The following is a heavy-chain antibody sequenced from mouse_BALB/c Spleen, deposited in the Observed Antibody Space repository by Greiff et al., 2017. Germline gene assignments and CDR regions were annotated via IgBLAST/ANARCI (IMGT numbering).Heavy chain of an antibody. D-gene: IGHD2-1*01. Sequence: VQPQQSGTVMARPGASVKMSCKASGYTFTSYWMHWVKQRPGQGLEWIGAIYPGNSDTSYNQKFKGKAKLTAVTSTSTAYMELSSLTNEDSAVYYCTRVGDGNYWFAYWGQGTLVTVSA. J-gene: IGHJ3*01. CDR3: TRVGDGNYWFAY. CDR2: IYPGNSDT. V-gene: IGHV1-5*01. CDR1: GYTFTSYW.